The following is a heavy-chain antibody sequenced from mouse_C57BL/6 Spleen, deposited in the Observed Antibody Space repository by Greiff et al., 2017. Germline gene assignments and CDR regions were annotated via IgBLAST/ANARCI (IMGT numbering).Heavy chain of an antibody. CDR2: IWPGSGST. Sequence: VQLQESGAELVKPGASVTLSCKASGYTFTGYGIGWVKQTPGHGLEWIGEIWPGSGSTDYNEKFKGKATITADTSSNTAYMQLSSLTSEDSAFYYGARCGITRGHDSMDYWGQGTSVTVSA. D-gene: IGHD1-1*01. CDR1: GYTFTGYG. V-gene: IGHV1-9*01. CDR3: ARCGITRGHDSMDY. J-gene: IGHJ4*01.